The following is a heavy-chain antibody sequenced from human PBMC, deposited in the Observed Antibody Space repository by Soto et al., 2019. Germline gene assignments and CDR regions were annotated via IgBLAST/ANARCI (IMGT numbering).Heavy chain of an antibody. Sequence: QVQLVQSGAEVKKPGSSVKGSCKASGGTFSSYTISWVRQAPGQGLEWMGRIIPILGIANYAHKFQGRVTITADKSTSTDYMELSSLRSEDTAVYYCAWSGREYYYYYMDVCGKGTTVTVSS. CDR1: GGTFSSYT. CDR2: IIPILGIA. CDR3: AWSGREYYYYYMDV. V-gene: IGHV1-69*02. D-gene: IGHD3-3*01. J-gene: IGHJ6*03.